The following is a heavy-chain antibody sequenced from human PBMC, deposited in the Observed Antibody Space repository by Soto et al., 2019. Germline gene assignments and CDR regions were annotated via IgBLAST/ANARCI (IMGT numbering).Heavy chain of an antibody. D-gene: IGHD6-19*01. V-gene: IGHV3-23*01. J-gene: IGHJ6*02. CDR2: ISGSGGST. Sequence: GGFLRLSCAASGFTFSSYAMRWVRQAPGKGLEWVSAISGSGGSTYYADSVKGRFTISRDNSKNTLYLQMNSLRAEDTAVYYCAKDPGRQWLAYYYYGMDVWGQGTTVTVSS. CDR1: GFTFSSYA. CDR3: AKDPGRQWLAYYYYGMDV.